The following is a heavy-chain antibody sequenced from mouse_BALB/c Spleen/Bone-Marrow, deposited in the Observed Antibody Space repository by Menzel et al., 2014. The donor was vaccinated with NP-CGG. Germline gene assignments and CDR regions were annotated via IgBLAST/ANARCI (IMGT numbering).Heavy chain of an antibody. CDR2: IDTANGNT. J-gene: IGHJ4*01. V-gene: IGHV14-3*02. D-gene: IGHD2-1*01. Sequence: EVQLQQSGAELVTPGASVKLSCTASGFNIRDTYMHWVKQRPEQGLEWIGRIDTANGNTKYDPKFQGKATITADTSSNTAYLQLISLTSEDTAVYYCARYGNGLMDYWGQGTSVTVSS. CDR3: ARYGNGLMDY. CDR1: GFNIRDTY.